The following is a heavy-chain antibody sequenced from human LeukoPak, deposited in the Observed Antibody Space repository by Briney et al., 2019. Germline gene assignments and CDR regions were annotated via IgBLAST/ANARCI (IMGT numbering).Heavy chain of an antibody. CDR2: IYTSGST. Sequence: SETLSLTCTVSGGSISSYYWSWIRQPARKGLEWIGRIYTSGSTNYNPSLKSRVTMSVDTSKNQFSLKLSSVTAADTAVYYCARSNYDFWSGNYYYMDVWGKGTTVTVSS. V-gene: IGHV4-4*07. J-gene: IGHJ6*03. CDR1: GGSISSYY. D-gene: IGHD3-3*01. CDR3: ARSNYDFWSGNYYYMDV.